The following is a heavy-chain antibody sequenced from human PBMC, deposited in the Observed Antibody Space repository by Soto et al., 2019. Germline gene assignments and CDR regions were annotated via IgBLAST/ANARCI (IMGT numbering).Heavy chain of an antibody. CDR1: GGSTSSYY. D-gene: IGHD4-17*01. CDR2: IYTSGST. Sequence: SETLSLTCTVSGGSTSSYYWSWIRQPAGKGLEWIGRIYTSGSTNYNPSLKSRVTMSVDTSKNQFSLKLSSVTAADTAVYYCARAGTVTHYYYGMDVWGQGTTVTVSS. CDR3: ARAGTVTHYYYGMDV. J-gene: IGHJ6*02. V-gene: IGHV4-4*07.